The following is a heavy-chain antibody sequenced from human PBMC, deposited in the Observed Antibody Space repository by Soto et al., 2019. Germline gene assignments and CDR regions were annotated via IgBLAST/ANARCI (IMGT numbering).Heavy chain of an antibody. CDR2: ISHSGST. J-gene: IGHJ5*02. V-gene: IGHV4-34*01. CDR3: ARGRGSSWYGFWFDP. D-gene: IGHD6-13*01. CDR1: GGSFSGYY. Sequence: QVQLQQWGAGLLKPSETLSLTCAVYGGSFSGYYWSWIRQPPGKGLEWIGEISHSGSTNYTPSLKSRVTTAIDASKKQCAQTLSSVTAADTAVYYCARGRGSSWYGFWFDPWGQGTLVTVSS.